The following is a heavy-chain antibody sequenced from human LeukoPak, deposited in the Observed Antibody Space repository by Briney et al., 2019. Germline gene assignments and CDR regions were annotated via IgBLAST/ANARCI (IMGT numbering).Heavy chain of an antibody. Sequence: SETLSLTCTVSDGSISYYYWSWIRQPAGKGLEWIGRITSGGTTNYNPSLKSRVALSVDTSNNQFSLKLTSVTAADTAVYFCARAGGKYFGFDIWGQGARVTVSS. CDR3: ARAGGKYFGFDI. CDR1: DGSISYYY. V-gene: IGHV4-4*07. D-gene: IGHD1-26*01. J-gene: IGHJ3*02. CDR2: ITSGGTT.